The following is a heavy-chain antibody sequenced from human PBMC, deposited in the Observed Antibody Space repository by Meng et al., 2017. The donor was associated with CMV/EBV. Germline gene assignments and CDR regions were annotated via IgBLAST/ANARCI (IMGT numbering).Heavy chain of an antibody. Sequence: QVQRGEAGAEVKKPGASVKVSCKASGYTFTIYGISWERQAPGQGLEWMGWISAYNGNTNYAQKLQGRVTMTTDTSTSTAYMELRSLRSDDTAVYYCATDILTHFDYWGQGTLVTVSS. V-gene: IGHV1-18*01. D-gene: IGHD3-9*01. J-gene: IGHJ4*02. CDR1: GYTFTIYG. CDR2: ISAYNGNT. CDR3: ATDILTHFDY.